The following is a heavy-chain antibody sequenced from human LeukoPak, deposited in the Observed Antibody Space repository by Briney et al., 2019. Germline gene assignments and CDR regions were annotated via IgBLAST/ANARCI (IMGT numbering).Heavy chain of an antibody. CDR3: ARDLAYYYDSSGYHNWFDP. V-gene: IGHV3-53*05. J-gene: IGHJ5*02. Sequence: GGSLRLSCAASGFTVSSNYMTWVRQAPGKGLEWVSVIYNGGSTYYADSVKGRFTISRDNSKNTLYLQMNSLRAEDTAVYYCARDLAYYYDSSGYHNWFDPWGQGTLVTVSS. CDR2: IYNGGST. CDR1: GFTVSSNY. D-gene: IGHD3-22*01.